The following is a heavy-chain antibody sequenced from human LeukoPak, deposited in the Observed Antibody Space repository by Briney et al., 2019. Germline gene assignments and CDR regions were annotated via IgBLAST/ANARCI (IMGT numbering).Heavy chain of an antibody. CDR2: ITGTGGST. CDR1: GSTFSGYA. J-gene: IGHJ3*01. V-gene: IGHV3-23*01. Sequence: GGSLRLSCAASGSTFSGYAMSWVRQAPGKGLEWVSAITGTGGSTYYVASVKGRFTVSRDNSRNTLYLQMSSLRAEDSAMYYCAKVRDTRDWYKDAFDVWGQGTRVTVSS. CDR3: AKVRDTRDWYKDAFDV. D-gene: IGHD6-19*01.